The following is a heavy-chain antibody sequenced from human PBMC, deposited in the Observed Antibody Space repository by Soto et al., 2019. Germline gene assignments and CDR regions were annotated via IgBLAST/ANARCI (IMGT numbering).Heavy chain of an antibody. V-gene: IGHV1-18*01. J-gene: IGHJ6*02. CDR2: ISSYNGDT. D-gene: IGHD5-12*01. CDR1: GYTFTRSG. Sequence: ASVKVSCKASGYTFTRSGISWVRQAPGQGPEWMGWISSYNGDTNYAQTFQGRVTMTTDTSTSTAYKELRSLRSDDTAVNYCAREGVAPYYYYGMDVWGQGTPVTVSS. CDR3: AREGVAPYYYYGMDV.